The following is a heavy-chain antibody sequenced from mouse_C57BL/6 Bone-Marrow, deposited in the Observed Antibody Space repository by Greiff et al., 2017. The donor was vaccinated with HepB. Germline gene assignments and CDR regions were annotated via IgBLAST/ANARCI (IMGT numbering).Heavy chain of an antibody. J-gene: IGHJ2*01. CDR2: ISSGGSYT. V-gene: IGHV5-6*01. D-gene: IGHD1-1*01. Sequence: EVKVVESGGDLVKPGGSLKLSCAASGFTFSSYGMSWVRQTPDKRLEWVATISSGGSYTYYPDSVKGRFTISRDNAKNTLYLQMSSLKSEDTAMYYCARHEGDYYGKGGDYWGQGTTLTVSS. CDR1: GFTFSSYG. CDR3: ARHEGDYYGKGGDY.